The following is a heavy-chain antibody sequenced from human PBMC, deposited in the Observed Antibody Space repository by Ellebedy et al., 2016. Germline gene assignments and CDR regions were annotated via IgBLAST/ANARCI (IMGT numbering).Heavy chain of an antibody. D-gene: IGHD2-15*01. CDR3: ATRTLLLNWYFDL. V-gene: IGHV3-66*04. CDR1: GFIVSSNY. Sequence: GGSLRLSCAASGFIVSSNYMSWVRQAPGKGLEWVATLYSGGTILYADSVRGRFTLSRDNSKNTLYLQMNSLRAEDTAVYYRATRTLLLNWYFDLWGRGTLVTVSS. J-gene: IGHJ2*01. CDR2: LYSGGTI.